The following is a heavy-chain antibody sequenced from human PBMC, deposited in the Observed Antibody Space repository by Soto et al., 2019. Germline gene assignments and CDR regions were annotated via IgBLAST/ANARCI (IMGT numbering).Heavy chain of an antibody. D-gene: IGHD4-17*01. CDR3: AREDYGGYYYYGMDV. V-gene: IGHV4-59*01. CDR2: IYYSGST. Sequence: SETLSLTCTVSGGSISGYYWSWIRQPPGKGLEWIGYIYYSGSTNYNPSLKSRVTISVDTSKNQFSLKLSSVTAADTAVYYCAREDYGGYYYYGMDVWGQGTTVTVSS. CDR1: GGSISGYY. J-gene: IGHJ6*02.